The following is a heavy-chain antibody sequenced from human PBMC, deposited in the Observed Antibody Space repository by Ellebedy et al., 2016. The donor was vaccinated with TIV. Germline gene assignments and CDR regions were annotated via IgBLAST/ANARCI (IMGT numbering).Heavy chain of an antibody. D-gene: IGHD3-3*01. J-gene: IGHJ5*02. CDR3: ARTAGIFGVVNHLWFDP. Sequence: MPGGSLRLSCTVSGGSISSYYWSWIRQPPGKGPEWIGYIYYSGSTNYNPSLKSRVTISVDTSKNQFSLKLSSVTAADTAVYYCARTAGIFGVVNHLWFDPWGQGTLVTVSS. CDR1: GGSISSYY. V-gene: IGHV4-59*08. CDR2: IYYSGST.